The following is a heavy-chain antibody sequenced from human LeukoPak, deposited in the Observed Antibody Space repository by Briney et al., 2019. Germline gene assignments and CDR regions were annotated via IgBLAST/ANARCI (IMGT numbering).Heavy chain of an antibody. Sequence: GGSLRLSCAASGFTFSSYAMSWVRQAPGKGLEWVSAIRDSGSSTHYADSVKGRFTTSRDNSKNTLFLQMNSLRAEDTAIYYCAKYGPQDSGSSHFDYWGQGALVTVPS. CDR1: GFTFSSYA. V-gene: IGHV3-23*01. CDR3: AKYGPQDSGSSHFDY. J-gene: IGHJ4*02. CDR2: IRDSGSST. D-gene: IGHD1-26*01.